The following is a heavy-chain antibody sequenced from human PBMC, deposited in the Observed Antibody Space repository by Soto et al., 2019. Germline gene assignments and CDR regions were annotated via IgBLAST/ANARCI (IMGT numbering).Heavy chain of an antibody. CDR2: ISYDGSNK. Sequence: GGSLRLSCAASGFTFSSYAMHWVRQAPGKGLEWVAVISYDGSNKYYADSVKGRFTISRDNSKNTLYLQLNSLRAEDTAVYYCVAGRGFWSGYDYWGQGTLVTVSS. CDR3: VAGRGFWSGYDY. J-gene: IGHJ4*02. V-gene: IGHV3-30-3*01. D-gene: IGHD3-3*01. CDR1: GFTFSSYA.